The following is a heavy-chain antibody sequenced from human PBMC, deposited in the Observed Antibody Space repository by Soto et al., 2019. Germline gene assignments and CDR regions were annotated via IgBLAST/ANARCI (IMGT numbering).Heavy chain of an antibody. J-gene: IGHJ4*01. Sequence: QIQLLQSGAEVKKPGASVKVTCKASGYTFRNFGISWVRQAPGQGLGWMGWISAYNANANYAQKFQGRLTMTADTSTSTAYMDLRSLRSDDTAVYYCARENSYFDYWGHGTLVTVSS. CDR3: ARENSYFDY. CDR2: ISAYNANA. CDR1: GYTFRNFG. V-gene: IGHV1-18*01.